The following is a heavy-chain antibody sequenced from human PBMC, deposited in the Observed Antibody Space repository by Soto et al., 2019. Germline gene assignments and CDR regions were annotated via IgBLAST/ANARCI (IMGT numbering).Heavy chain of an antibody. CDR3: IRPMTGTTRGFDY. V-gene: IGHV3-72*01. CDR2: SRNKANSYTT. D-gene: IGHD1-1*01. Sequence: EVQLVESGGGLVQPGGSLRLSCAVSGFTFSDHYMDWVRQAPGKGLEWVGRSRNKANSYTTEYAASVKGRFTISRDASENSLYLQMDSLKTEDTAVYFCIRPMTGTTRGFDYWGQGTLVTVSS. J-gene: IGHJ4*02. CDR1: GFTFSDHY.